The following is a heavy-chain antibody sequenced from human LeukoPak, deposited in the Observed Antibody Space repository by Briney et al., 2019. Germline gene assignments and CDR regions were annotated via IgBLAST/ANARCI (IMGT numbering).Heavy chain of an antibody. D-gene: IGHD5-12*01. Sequence: GASVKVSCKASGYTFTAYYIHWVRQAPGQGLEWMGWINANSGGTDYAQKFQGRVTMTRDTSTSTAYMELSRLRSDDTAVYYCARDCGYDSQRTNYFDHWGQGTLVTVSS. J-gene: IGHJ4*02. V-gene: IGHV1-2*02. CDR1: GYTFTAYY. CDR2: INANSGGT. CDR3: ARDCGYDSQRTNYFDH.